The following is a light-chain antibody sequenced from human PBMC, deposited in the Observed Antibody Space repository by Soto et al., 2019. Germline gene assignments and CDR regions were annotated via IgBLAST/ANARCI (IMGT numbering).Light chain of an antibody. Sequence: QSALTQPRSVSGSRGQSVTFSCIGTSSDIGTYNFVSWYQQNPGKAPKLLIYDVTKRPSGVPDRFSGSKSGNTASLTISGLQSEDEADYYCYSYAVANTVVFGGGTKLTVL. V-gene: IGLV2-11*01. CDR3: YSYAVANTVV. CDR2: DVT. CDR1: SSDIGTYNF. J-gene: IGLJ2*01.